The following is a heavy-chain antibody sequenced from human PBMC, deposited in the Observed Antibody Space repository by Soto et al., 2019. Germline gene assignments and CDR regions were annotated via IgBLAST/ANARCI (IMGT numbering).Heavy chain of an antibody. V-gene: IGHV1-2*04. Sequence: VASVKVSCKASGYTFTGYYMHWVRQAPGQGLEWMGWINPNSGGTNYAQKFQGWVTMTRDTSISTAYMELSRLRSDDTAVYYCARSLHYYDSSGYYRAFDYWGQGTLVTVSS. D-gene: IGHD3-22*01. CDR2: INPNSGGT. J-gene: IGHJ4*02. CDR1: GYTFTGYY. CDR3: ARSLHYYDSSGYYRAFDY.